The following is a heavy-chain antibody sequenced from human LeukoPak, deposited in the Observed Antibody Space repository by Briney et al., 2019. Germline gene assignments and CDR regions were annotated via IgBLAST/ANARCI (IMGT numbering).Heavy chain of an antibody. CDR2: ISGNGDNT. Sequence: GGSLRLSRAASGFTFSSYAMSWVRQAPGKGLEWVSGISGNGDNTYYADSVKGRFTISRDNSKNTLYVQVNSLGTEDTAAYYCAKGSYYDSSGSFYFDYWGQGTLVTVSS. J-gene: IGHJ4*02. CDR1: GFTFSSYA. CDR3: AKGSYYDSSGSFYFDY. V-gene: IGHV3-23*01. D-gene: IGHD3-22*01.